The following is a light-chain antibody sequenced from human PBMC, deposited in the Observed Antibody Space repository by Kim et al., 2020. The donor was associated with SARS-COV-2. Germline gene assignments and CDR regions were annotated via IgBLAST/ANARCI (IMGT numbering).Light chain of an antibody. J-gene: IGLJ2*01. CDR1: SSNIGAGYD. CDR3: QSYDTSLSGSKI. V-gene: IGLV1-40*01. CDR2: GNN. Sequence: RVTISCTGGSSNIGAGYDVHWYQHLPGTAPKLLIYGNNNRPSGVPDRFSASKSANSASLAITGLQAEDEADYYCQSYDTSLSGSKIFGGGTQLTVL.